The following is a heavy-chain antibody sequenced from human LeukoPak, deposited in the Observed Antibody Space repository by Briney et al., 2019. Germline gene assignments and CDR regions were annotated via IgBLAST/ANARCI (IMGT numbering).Heavy chain of an antibody. J-gene: IGHJ4*02. Sequence: PSETLSLTCTVSGDSISSSYWNWIRQTPGKGLEWIGYISASGNTNYNPSLKSRIIISVDMSKNQFSLKLSSVTAADTAVYYCARLIPGTPGLRKNYFDYWGQGTLVTVSS. D-gene: IGHD1-20*01. CDR3: ARLIPGTPGLRKNYFDY. V-gene: IGHV4-4*09. CDR1: GDSISSSY. CDR2: ISASGNT.